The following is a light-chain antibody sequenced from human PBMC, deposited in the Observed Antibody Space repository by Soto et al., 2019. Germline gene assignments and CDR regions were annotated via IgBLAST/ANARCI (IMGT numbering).Light chain of an antibody. J-gene: IGKJ5*01. Sequence: DIVMTQSPATLSVSPGEKATLSCRASQSVSNNLAWYQQKPGQAPRLLFYAASTRATGVPARFSGSGSGTDFTLSISTLQSEDFAVYYCQQYKNWPSMTFGQGTRLEIK. CDR2: AAS. V-gene: IGKV3-15*01. CDR1: QSVSNN. CDR3: QQYKNWPSMT.